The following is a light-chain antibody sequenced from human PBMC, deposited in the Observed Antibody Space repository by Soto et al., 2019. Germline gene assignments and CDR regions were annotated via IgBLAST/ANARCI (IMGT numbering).Light chain of an antibody. CDR3: SSYTNINTRACV. J-gene: IGLJ1*01. CDR1: SSDIGAYNS. V-gene: IGLV2-14*01. Sequence: QSVLTQPASVSGSPGQSITISCTGTSSDIGAYNSVSWYQQHPGKAPKLIVFQVSFRPSAVSDRFSGSKSDNTASLTISGLQTEDEAEYYCSSYTNINTRACVFGTGTKVTVL. CDR2: QVS.